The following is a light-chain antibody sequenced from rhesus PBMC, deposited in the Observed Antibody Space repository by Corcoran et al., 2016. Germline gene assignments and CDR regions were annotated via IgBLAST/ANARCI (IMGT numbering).Light chain of an antibody. V-gene: IGKV1-22*01. J-gene: IGKJ4*01. Sequence: DIQMTQSPSSLSASVGDTVTITCRASQDISSWLAWYQQKPGKAPNLLIYGAPSLQSGVPSRFSGIGSRTDFTLTISNLQSEDFVSYYCPQYDSRPFSFGGGTKV. CDR2: GAP. CDR3: PQYDSRPFS. CDR1: QDISSW.